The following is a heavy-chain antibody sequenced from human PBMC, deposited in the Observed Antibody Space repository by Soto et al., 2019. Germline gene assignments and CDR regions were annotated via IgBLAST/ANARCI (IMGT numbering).Heavy chain of an antibody. CDR2: IYPGDSDT. CDR1: GDSFSNYW. CDR3: ASHSSSWWVNAFDI. D-gene: IGHD6-13*01. V-gene: IGHV5-51*01. Sequence: GESLKISCKGSGDSFSNYWIAWVRQMPGKGLEWMGIIYPGDSDTRYSPSFQGQVTISADKSISTAYLQWSSLKASDTAMYYCASHSSSWWVNAFDIWGQGTMVTVSS. J-gene: IGHJ3*02.